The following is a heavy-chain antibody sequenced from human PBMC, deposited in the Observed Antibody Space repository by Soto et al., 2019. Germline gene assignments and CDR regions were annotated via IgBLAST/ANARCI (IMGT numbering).Heavy chain of an antibody. V-gene: IGHV3-30*03. J-gene: IGHJ6*02. D-gene: IGHD1-26*01. CDR3: ARTRSAWSDFHYYSLDV. Sequence: LRLSCAASGFTFNSYGMHWVRQGPGNGLEWVAFISYDSTKTYYADSVKGRFTISRDNSNSALYVQMNSLTGEDTAVYYCARTRSAWSDFHYYSLDVWGQGTTVTVSS. CDR1: GFTFNSYG. CDR2: ISYDSTKT.